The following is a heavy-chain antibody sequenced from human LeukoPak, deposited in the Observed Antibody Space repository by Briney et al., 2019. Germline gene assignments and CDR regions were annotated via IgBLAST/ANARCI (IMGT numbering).Heavy chain of an antibody. Sequence: ASVKVSCKASGYTFSSYDINWVRQATGQGLEWMGWMNPNSGNTGYAQKLQGRVTMTRDTSISTAYMELSSLRSEDTAVYYCARDRDTGYYDSLKPHYYMDVWGKGTTVTVSS. CDR2: MNPNSGNT. CDR1: GYTFSSYD. J-gene: IGHJ6*03. V-gene: IGHV1-8*01. D-gene: IGHD3-3*01. CDR3: ARDRDTGYYDSLKPHYYMDV.